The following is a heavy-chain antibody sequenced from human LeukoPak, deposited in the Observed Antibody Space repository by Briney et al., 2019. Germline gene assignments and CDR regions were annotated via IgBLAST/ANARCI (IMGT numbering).Heavy chain of an antibody. CDR2: IYYSGTS. Sequence: TSETLSLICTVSGGSISSTSYYWGWIRQPPGKGLEWIGSIYYSGTSKYNPSLKSRLTISVDTSRNQFSLKLSSVTAADTAVYYCARSYYASGSYAYYFDYWGQGTLVTVSS. D-gene: IGHD3-10*01. V-gene: IGHV4-39*01. J-gene: IGHJ4*02. CDR3: ARSYYASGSYAYYFDY. CDR1: GGSISSTSYY.